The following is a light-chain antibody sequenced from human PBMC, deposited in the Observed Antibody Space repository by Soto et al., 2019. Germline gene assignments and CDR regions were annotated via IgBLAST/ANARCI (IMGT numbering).Light chain of an antibody. Sequence: EIVLTQSPGTLSLSPGERATLSCRASQSVSSSYLAWYQQKPGQAPRLLIYGASSRATGIPDRFSGSGSGTDFTLTISRLEPEDFSVYYCQQDVSSPGYTFGQGTKLEIK. J-gene: IGKJ2*01. CDR3: QQDVSSPGYT. CDR1: QSVSSSY. V-gene: IGKV3-20*01. CDR2: GAS.